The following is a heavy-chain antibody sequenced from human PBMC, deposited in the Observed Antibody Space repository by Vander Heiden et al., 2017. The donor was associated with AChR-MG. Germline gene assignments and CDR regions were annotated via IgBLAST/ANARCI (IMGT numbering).Heavy chain of an antibody. CDR1: GFTFGAYA. CDR3: TRDGSFITGTPFDY. CDR2: IRSKAYGGTT. Sequence: EVQLVESGGGLVQPGRSLRLSCTASGFTFGAYAMSWFRQAPGKGLEWVGFIRSKAYGGTTEYAASVKGRFTISRDDSKSIAYLQMNSLKTEDTAVYYCTRDGSFITGTPFDYWGQGTLVTVSS. D-gene: IGHD1-20*01. J-gene: IGHJ4*02. V-gene: IGHV3-49*03.